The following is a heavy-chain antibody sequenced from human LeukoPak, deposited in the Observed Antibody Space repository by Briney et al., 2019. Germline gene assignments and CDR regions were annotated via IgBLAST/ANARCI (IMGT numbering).Heavy chain of an antibody. D-gene: IGHD3-10*01. J-gene: IGHJ6*02. Sequence: SETLSLTCAVYGGSFSGYYWSWIRQPPGKGLEWIREINHSGSTNYNPSLKSRVTISVDTSKNQFSLKLSSVTAADTAVYYCARDRSPYYYGSGSYLYYYGMDVWGQGTTVTVSS. V-gene: IGHV4-34*01. CDR3: ARDRSPYYYGSGSYLYYYGMDV. CDR2: INHSGST. CDR1: GGSFSGYY.